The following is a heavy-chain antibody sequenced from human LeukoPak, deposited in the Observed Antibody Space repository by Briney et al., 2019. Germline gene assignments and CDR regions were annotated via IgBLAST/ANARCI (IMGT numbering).Heavy chain of an antibody. Sequence: GGSLRLSCAASGFTFSSYAMHWVRQAPGKGLEWVALISYDGSNKYYADSVKGRFTISRDNSKNTLYVQMNSLRAEDTAVYYCAKDEVVPGYYYTDVWGRGTTVTISS. CDR1: GFTFSSYA. D-gene: IGHD2-2*01. CDR3: AKDEVVPGYYYTDV. CDR2: ISYDGSNK. J-gene: IGHJ6*03. V-gene: IGHV3-30*04.